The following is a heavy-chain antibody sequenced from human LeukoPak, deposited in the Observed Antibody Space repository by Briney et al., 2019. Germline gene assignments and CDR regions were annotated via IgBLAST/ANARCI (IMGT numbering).Heavy chain of an antibody. CDR2: IRYDGNKK. V-gene: IGHV3-30*02. CDR3: ARNAHSFDSSGYYFHF. D-gene: IGHD3-22*01. J-gene: IGHJ4*02. CDR1: GFTLSEYG. Sequence: GGSLRLSRAASGFTLSEYGMHWVRQAPGKGLEWVAFIRYDGNKKYYIDSVKGRFTTSRDNSMNTVSLQMGSLRPEDTAVYYCARNAHSFDSSGYYFHFWGQGTLVTVSS.